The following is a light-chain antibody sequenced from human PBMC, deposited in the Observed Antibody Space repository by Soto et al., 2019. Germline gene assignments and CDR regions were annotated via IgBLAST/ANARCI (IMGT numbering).Light chain of an antibody. V-gene: IGKV3-20*01. Sequence: DIVLTQSPGTLSLSPGERATLSCRASQSVSNTYLAWYQQKPGQAPRLLIYAATSRATGSPDRFSGSGSRTDFTLTISRLEPEDFAVYYCQQYGSSPGLFTFGPGTKVDIK. CDR2: AAT. CDR1: QSVSNTY. J-gene: IGKJ3*01. CDR3: QQYGSSPGLFT.